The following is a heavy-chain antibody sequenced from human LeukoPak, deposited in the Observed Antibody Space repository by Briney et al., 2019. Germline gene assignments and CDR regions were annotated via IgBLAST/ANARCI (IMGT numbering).Heavy chain of an antibody. D-gene: IGHD5-24*01. V-gene: IGHV1-8*03. Sequence: ASVKVSCKASGYTFTSYDINWVRQATGQGLEWMGWMNPNSGNTGYAQKFQGRVTITRNTSISTAYMELSSLRSEDTAVCYCARAGQRWLQSGSSFDYWGQGTLVTVSS. CDR2: MNPNSGNT. CDR1: GYTFTSYD. J-gene: IGHJ4*02. CDR3: ARAGQRWLQSGSSFDY.